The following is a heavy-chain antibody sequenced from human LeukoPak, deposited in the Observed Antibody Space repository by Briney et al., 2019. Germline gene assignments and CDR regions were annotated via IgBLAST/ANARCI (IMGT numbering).Heavy chain of an antibody. CDR3: VKEVPGTTIYH. Sequence: GGSLRLSCVASGFIVSDNYMSWVRQAPGKGLEWVSVVFRGDATYHADSVRGRFTISRDTSKNTVYLQMNSLTAEDTAVYYCVKEVPGTTIYHWGQGTLVTVSS. V-gene: IGHV3-66*01. J-gene: IGHJ4*02. CDR1: GFIVSDNY. D-gene: IGHD4-11*01. CDR2: VFRGDAT.